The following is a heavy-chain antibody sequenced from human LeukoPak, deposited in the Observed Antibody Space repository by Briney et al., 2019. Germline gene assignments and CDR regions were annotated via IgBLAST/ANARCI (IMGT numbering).Heavy chain of an antibody. V-gene: IGHV4-38-2*02. Sequence: PSETLSLTCTVSGYSISSGYYWGWIRQPPGKGLEWIGSIYHSGSTYYNPSLKSRVTISVDTSKNQFSLKLSSVTAADTAVYYCARWIAAAGYFDYWGQGTLVTVSS. CDR2: IYHSGST. J-gene: IGHJ4*02. CDR3: ARWIAAAGYFDY. D-gene: IGHD6-13*01. CDR1: GYSISSGYY.